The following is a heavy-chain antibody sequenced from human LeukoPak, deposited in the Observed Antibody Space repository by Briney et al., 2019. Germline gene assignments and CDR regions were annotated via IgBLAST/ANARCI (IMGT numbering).Heavy chain of an antibody. D-gene: IGHD3-22*01. V-gene: IGHV1-69*01. CDR1: GGTFSSYA. CDR3: ARDWYYYDSSGYYYALRY. Sequence: ASVKASCKASGGTFSSYAISWVRQAPGQGLEWMGGIIPIFGTVNYAQKFQGRVTITADESTSTAYMELSSLRSEDTAVYYCARDWYYYDSSGYYYALRYWGQGTLVTVSS. J-gene: IGHJ4*02. CDR2: IIPIFGTV.